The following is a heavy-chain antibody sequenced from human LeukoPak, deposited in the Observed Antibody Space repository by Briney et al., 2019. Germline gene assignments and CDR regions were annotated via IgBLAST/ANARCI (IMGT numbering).Heavy chain of an antibody. D-gene: IGHD4-17*01. CDR3: ARHHHDYGDYFDY. V-gene: IGHV4-59*08. Sequence: SETLSLTCTVSGGSISSYYWSWLRQPPGKGLEWIGYIYYSGSTNYNPSLKSRVTISVDTSKNQFSLKLSSVTAADTAVYYCARHHHDYGDYFDYWGQGTLVTVSS. CDR2: IYYSGST. CDR1: GGSISSYY. J-gene: IGHJ4*02.